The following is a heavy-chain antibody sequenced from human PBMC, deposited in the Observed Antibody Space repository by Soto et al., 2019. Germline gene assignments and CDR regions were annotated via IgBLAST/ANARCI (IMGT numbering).Heavy chain of an antibody. CDR1: GYTFTSYA. J-gene: IGHJ4*02. V-gene: IGHV1-3*01. CDR2: INAGNGNT. CDR3: ASPARGSIVGATDFDY. D-gene: IGHD1-26*01. Sequence: ASVKVSCKASGYTFTSYAMHWVRQAPGQRLEWMGWINAGNGNTKYAQKFQGRVTITRDTSTSTAYMELSSLRSEDTAVYYCASPARGSIVGATDFDYWGQGTLVTVSS.